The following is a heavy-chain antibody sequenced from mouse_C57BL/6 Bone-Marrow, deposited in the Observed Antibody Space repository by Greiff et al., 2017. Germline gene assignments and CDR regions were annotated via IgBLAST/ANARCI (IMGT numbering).Heavy chain of an antibody. V-gene: IGHV1-64*01. CDR1: GYSFTSYW. CDR3: ARWDGYRTFALDY. Sequence: QVQLQQPGPELVQPGASVKLSCKASGYSFTSYWMHWVKQRPGPGLEWIGMIHPNCGSTNYNEKFKSKATLTVDKSSSTAYMQLSSLTSEDSAVYYCARWDGYRTFALDYWGQGTSGTVSS. J-gene: IGHJ4*01. D-gene: IGHD2-3*01. CDR2: IHPNCGST.